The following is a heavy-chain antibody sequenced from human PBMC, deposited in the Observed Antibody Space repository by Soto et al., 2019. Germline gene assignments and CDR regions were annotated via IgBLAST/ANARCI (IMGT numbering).Heavy chain of an antibody. CDR1: GFTFSSYG. J-gene: IGHJ6*02. D-gene: IGHD3-22*01. CDR3: AKDLIPVGYSEDYYYGMDV. CDR2: ISYDGSNK. Sequence: VGSLRLSCAASGFTFSSYGMHWVRQAPGKGLEWVAVISYDGSNKYYADSVKGRFTISRDNSKNTLYLQMNSLRAEDTAVYYCAKDLIPVGYSEDYYYGMDVWGQGTTVTVSS. V-gene: IGHV3-30*18.